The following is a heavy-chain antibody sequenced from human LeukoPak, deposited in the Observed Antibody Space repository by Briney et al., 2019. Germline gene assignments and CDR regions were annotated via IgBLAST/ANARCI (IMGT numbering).Heavy chain of an antibody. J-gene: IGHJ4*02. D-gene: IGHD1-1*01. CDR2: NKQDGSKK. CDR3: ARGGTFVSDY. Sequence: GGSLRLSCAASGFTFSTFWMSWVRQSPGKGLEWVANNKQDGSKKYYVDSMKGRVTVSRDNAKNSLYLQLDSLRAEDTAVYYCARGGTFVSDYWGQGTLVTVSS. V-gene: IGHV3-7*01. CDR1: GFTFSTFW.